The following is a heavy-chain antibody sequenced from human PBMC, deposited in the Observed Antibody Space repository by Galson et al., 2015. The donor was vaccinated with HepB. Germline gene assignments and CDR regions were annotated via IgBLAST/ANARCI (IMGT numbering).Heavy chain of an antibody. CDR3: ARDRPAEAYCGGGCYSGWFDP. CDR2: IYSGGST. CDR1: GFTVSSNY. D-gene: IGHD2-21*02. Sequence: ALRLSCAASGFTVSSNYMSWVRQAPGKGLEWVSVIYSGGSTYYADSVKGRFTISRDNSKNTLYLQMNSLRAEDTAVYYCARDRPAEAYCGGGCYSGWFDPWGQGTLVTVSS. V-gene: IGHV3-66*02. J-gene: IGHJ5*02.